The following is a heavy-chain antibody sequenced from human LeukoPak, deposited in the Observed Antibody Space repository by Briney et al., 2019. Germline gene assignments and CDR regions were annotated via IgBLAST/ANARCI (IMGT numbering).Heavy chain of an antibody. CDR3: ARGTVYSSSPLHYYYYMDV. CDR1: GDSISTGSYY. CDR2: IYFTGNT. J-gene: IGHJ6*03. V-gene: IGHV4-39*07. D-gene: IGHD6-6*01. Sequence: PSETLSHTCTVSGDSISTGSYYWGWIRQPPGKGLEWIGSIYFTGNTYYNSSLRSRVTISVDTSKNQFSLKLNSVTAADTAVYYCARGTVYSSSPLHYYYYMDVWGQGTTVTVSS.